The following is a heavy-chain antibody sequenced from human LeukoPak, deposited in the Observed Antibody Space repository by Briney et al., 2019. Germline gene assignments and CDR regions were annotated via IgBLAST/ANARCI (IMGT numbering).Heavy chain of an antibody. V-gene: IGHV3-23*01. CDR1: GFTFSSYD. D-gene: IGHD3-16*01. Sequence: GGSLRLSCAASGFTFSSYDMTWVRQAPGRGLERVTAISGNGGSTYYADSVRGRFTISRDNSKNTLYLQMNSLRAEDTAVYYCAKATGAFSYDTPDYWGQGTLVTVSS. CDR2: ISGNGGST. J-gene: IGHJ4*02. CDR3: AKATGAFSYDTPDY.